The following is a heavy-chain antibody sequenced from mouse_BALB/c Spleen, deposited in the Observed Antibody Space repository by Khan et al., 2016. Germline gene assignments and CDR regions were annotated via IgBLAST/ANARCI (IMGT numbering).Heavy chain of an antibody. CDR3: AILICYHGSRFAY. D-gene: IGHD1-1*01. V-gene: IGHV3-2*02. CDR1: GYSITSDYA. Sequence: EVQLQESGPGLVKPSQSLSLTCTVTGYSITSDYAWNWIRQFPGNKLEWMGYISYSGSTSYNPSLKSRISITRDTSKNKFFLQLNSVTTEDTATYYCAILICYHGSRFAYWGQGTLVTVSA. J-gene: IGHJ3*01. CDR2: ISYSGST.